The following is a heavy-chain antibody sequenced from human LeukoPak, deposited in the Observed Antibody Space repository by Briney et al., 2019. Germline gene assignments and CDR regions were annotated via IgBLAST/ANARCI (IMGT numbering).Heavy chain of an antibody. D-gene: IGHD3-22*01. CDR2: IYYSGST. V-gene: IGHV4-39*01. CDR3: ARHPRIYDSSGYPSGAYYMDV. Sequence: SETLSLTCTVSGGSISSSSYYWGWIRQPPGKGLEWIGSIYYSGSTYYNPSLKSRVTISVDTSKNQFSLKLSSVTAADTAVYYCARHPRIYDSSGYPSGAYYMDVWGKGTTVTISS. J-gene: IGHJ6*03. CDR1: GGSISSSSYY.